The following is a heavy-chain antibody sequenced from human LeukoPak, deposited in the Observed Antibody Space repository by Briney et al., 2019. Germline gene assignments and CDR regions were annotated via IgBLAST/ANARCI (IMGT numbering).Heavy chain of an antibody. J-gene: IGHJ5*02. V-gene: IGHV1-2*02. D-gene: IGHD6-13*01. Sequence: GASVKVSCKASGYTFTAFYMHCGGRAPGEGLEGMVWINPNSGATNYAQKFQRRVTMTRDTSISKAYMELSRLRSDDTAVYYCARAHLIAAAGYNWLDPWGQGTLVSVSS. CDR1: GYTFTAFY. CDR3: ARAHLIAAAGYNWLDP. CDR2: INPNSGAT.